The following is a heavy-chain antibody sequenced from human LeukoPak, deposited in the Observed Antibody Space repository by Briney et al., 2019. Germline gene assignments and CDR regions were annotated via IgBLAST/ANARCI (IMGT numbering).Heavy chain of an antibody. Sequence: SVKVSCKASGGTFSSYAISWVRQAPGQGREGMGGIIPIFGTANYAQKFQGRVTITTDESTSTAYMELSSLRSEDTAVYYCARETPYYDILTGYQYYYMDVWGKGTTVTVSS. J-gene: IGHJ6*03. CDR2: IIPIFGTA. D-gene: IGHD3-9*01. CDR3: ARETPYYDILTGYQYYYMDV. V-gene: IGHV1-69*05. CDR1: GGTFSSYA.